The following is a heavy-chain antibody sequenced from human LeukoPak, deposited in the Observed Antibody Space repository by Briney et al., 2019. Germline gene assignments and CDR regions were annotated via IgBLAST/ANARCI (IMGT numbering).Heavy chain of an antibody. J-gene: IGHJ3*02. D-gene: IGHD5-12*01. Sequence: SSQTLSLTCTVSGGSISSGSYYWSWIRQPAGKGLEWIGRIYTSGSTNYNPSLKSRVTISVDTSKNQFSLKLSSVTAADTAVYYCSRARGDRGYAFDIWGQGTMVTVSS. CDR3: SRARGDRGYAFDI. CDR1: GGSISSGSYY. CDR2: IYTSGST. V-gene: IGHV4-61*02.